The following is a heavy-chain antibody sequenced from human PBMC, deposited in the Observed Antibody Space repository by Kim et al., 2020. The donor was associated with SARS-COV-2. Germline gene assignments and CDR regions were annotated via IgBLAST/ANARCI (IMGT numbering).Heavy chain of an antibody. CDR2: ISGNGGVT. Sequence: GGSLRLSCAASGFTFDDYAMHWVRQPPGKGLEWVSLISGNGGVTYYADSVKGRFTIFRDNSKNSLYLQMNSLRTEDTALYYCAKDRYCSGGSCSGGMDVWGRGSTVTVSS. CDR3: AKDRYCSGGSCSGGMDV. CDR1: GFTFDDYA. J-gene: IGHJ6*02. V-gene: IGHV3-43*02. D-gene: IGHD2-15*01.